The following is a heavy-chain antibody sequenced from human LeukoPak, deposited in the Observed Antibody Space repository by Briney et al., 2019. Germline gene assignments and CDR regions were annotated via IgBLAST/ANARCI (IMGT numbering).Heavy chain of an antibody. CDR3: ATGERLVPAAMWFDY. CDR1: GYTFTDYY. V-gene: IGHV1-2*02. CDR2: INPKSGGR. D-gene: IGHD2-2*01. Sequence: ASVKVSCKASGYTFTDYYMHWVRQAPRKGLEWMGWINPKSGGRSYAQRFQGRVTMTRDTSISTAYMELSRLRSDDTAVYYCATGERLVPAAMWFDYWGQGTLVTVSS. J-gene: IGHJ4*02.